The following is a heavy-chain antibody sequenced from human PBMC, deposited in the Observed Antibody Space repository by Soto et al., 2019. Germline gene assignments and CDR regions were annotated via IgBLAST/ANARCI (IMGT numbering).Heavy chain of an antibody. Sequence: QVQLQESGPGLVKPSQTLSLTCTVSGGSISSGGYYWSWIRQHPGKGLEWIGYIYYSGSTYYNPSLKSRVTISVDTSKNQFSLKLSSVTAADTAVYYCARAPDIVVVVAAAPGYFDYWGQGTLVTVSS. D-gene: IGHD2-15*01. V-gene: IGHV4-31*03. J-gene: IGHJ4*02. CDR1: GGSISSGGYY. CDR3: ARAPDIVVVVAAAPGYFDY. CDR2: IYYSGST.